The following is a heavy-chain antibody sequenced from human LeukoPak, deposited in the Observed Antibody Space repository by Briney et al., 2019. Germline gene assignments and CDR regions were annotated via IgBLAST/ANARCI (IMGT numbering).Heavy chain of an antibody. J-gene: IGHJ4*02. CDR3: AREVLLWFGELSAFDN. Sequence: SQTLSLTCAVSGDTISSNSAAWHWIRQSPSRGLEWLVRTYYRYKLYNDYAVSVKSRITINPDTSKNQFSLQLNSVTPEDTAVYYCAREVLLWFGELSAFDNWGQGTLVTVSS. CDR2: TYYRYKLYN. V-gene: IGHV6-1*01. CDR1: GDTISSNSAA. D-gene: IGHD3-10*01.